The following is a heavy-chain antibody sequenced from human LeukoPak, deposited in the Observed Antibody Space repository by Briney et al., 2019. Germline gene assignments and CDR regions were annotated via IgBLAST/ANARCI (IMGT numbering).Heavy chain of an antibody. V-gene: IGHV4-59*01. CDR2: IYYSGST. CDR3: ARQGDGSSWEERAFDI. Sequence: SETLSLTCAVSVGSISVYNWSWMRPPPGKGRGWSGYIYYSGSTNYNPSLKSRVTISVDTDTTQFSLKLRSVTAADTAVYYCARQGDGSSWEERAFDIWGQGTMVTVSS. J-gene: IGHJ3*02. CDR1: VGSISVYN. D-gene: IGHD6-13*01.